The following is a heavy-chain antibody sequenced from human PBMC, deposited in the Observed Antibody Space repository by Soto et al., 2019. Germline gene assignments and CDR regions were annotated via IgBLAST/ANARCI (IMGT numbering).Heavy chain of an antibody. Sequence: EVQLLESGGGSVQPGGSLRLSCAASGFTFSSYAMSWVCQAPGKGLEWVSAISGSGGSTYYADSVKGRITSSRNNSNTALNLQMSSMIAEDTAVYYCAKDRRYRYGMDVWGQGTTVTVSS. CDR2: ISGSGGST. V-gene: IGHV3-23*01. CDR3: AKDRRYRYGMDV. D-gene: IGHD1-26*01. J-gene: IGHJ6*02. CDR1: GFTFSSYA.